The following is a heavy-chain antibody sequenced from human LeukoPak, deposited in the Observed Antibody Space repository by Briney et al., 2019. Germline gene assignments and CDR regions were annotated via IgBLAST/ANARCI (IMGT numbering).Heavy chain of an antibody. J-gene: IGHJ1*01. Sequence: GGSLRLSCAASGFTFDDYGMSWVRQAPGKGLEWVSSISSSSSYIYYADSVKGRFTISRDNAKNSLYLQMNSLRAEDTAVYYCASSITTFGLGYFQHWGQGTLVTVSS. CDR2: ISSSSSYI. V-gene: IGHV3-21*01. D-gene: IGHD3-3*01. CDR1: GFTFDDYG. CDR3: ASSITTFGLGYFQH.